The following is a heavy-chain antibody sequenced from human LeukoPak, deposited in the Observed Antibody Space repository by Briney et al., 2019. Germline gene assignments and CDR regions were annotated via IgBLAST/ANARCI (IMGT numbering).Heavy chain of an antibody. D-gene: IGHD3-22*01. CDR3: ARRNYYDSTFHDY. CDR2: IYHSGST. Sequence: PSETLSLTCAVSGYSISSGYYWGWTRQPPGKGLEWIGSIYHSGSTYYNPSLKSRVTISVDTSKNQFSLNVNSVTAADTAVYYCARRNYYDSTFHDYWGQGILVTVSS. J-gene: IGHJ4*02. CDR1: GYSISSGYY. V-gene: IGHV4-38-2*01.